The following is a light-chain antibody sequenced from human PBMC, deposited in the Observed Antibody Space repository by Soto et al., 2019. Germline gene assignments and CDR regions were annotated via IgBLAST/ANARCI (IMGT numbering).Light chain of an antibody. CDR2: KAS. V-gene: IGKV1-5*03. Sequence: DIQMTQSPSTLSASVGDRVTITCWASQSISSWLAWYQQKPGKAPKLLIYKASSLESGVPSRFSGIRSGTEFNLTISSLQPDDFATYYCQQYNSYSPLTFGGGTKVEIK. CDR1: QSISSW. CDR3: QQYNSYSPLT. J-gene: IGKJ4*01.